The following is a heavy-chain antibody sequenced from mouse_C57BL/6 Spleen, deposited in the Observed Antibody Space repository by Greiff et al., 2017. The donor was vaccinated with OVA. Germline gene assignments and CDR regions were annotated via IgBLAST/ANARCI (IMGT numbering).Heavy chain of an antibody. V-gene: IGHV1-42*01. Sequence: EVQLQQSGPELVKPGASVKISCKASGYSFTGYYMKWVKQSPEKSLEWIGEINPSTGGTTYNQKFKAKATLTVDKSSSTAYMQLKSLTSEDSAVYYCARRGYSNYEAWFAYWGQGTLVTVSA. J-gene: IGHJ3*01. D-gene: IGHD2-5*01. CDR1: GYSFTGYY. CDR3: ARRGYSNYEAWFAY. CDR2: INPSTGGT.